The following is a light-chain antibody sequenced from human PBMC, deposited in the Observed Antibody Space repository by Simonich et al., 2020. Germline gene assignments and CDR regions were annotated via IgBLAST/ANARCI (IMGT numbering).Light chain of an antibody. J-gene: IGLJ3*02. CDR3: SSYTSSSTSPV. CDR2: AVS. CDR1: SSDVGGYNY. V-gene: IGLV2-14*01. Sequence: QSALTQPASVSGSPGQSITISCTETSSDVGGYNYVSWYQQHPGKAPKLMIYAVSKRPSGVSNRFTGSKSGNTASLTISGLQAEDEADYYCSSYTSSSTSPVFGGGTKLTVL.